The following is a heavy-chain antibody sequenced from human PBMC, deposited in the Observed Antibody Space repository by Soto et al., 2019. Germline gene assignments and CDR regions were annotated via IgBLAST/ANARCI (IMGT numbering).Heavy chain of an antibody. D-gene: IGHD3-3*01. J-gene: IGHJ4*02. V-gene: IGHV4-31*03. Sequence: QVQLQESGPGLVKPSQTLSLTCTVSSGSISSGGYYWSWIRQHPGKGLEWIGYIYYSGSTYYNPSLKSRVTISVDTSKNQFSLKLSSVTAADTAVYYCARFSGWSGYYPKGTLDYWGQGTLVTVSS. CDR3: ARFSGWSGYYPKGTLDY. CDR2: IYYSGST. CDR1: SGSISSGGYY.